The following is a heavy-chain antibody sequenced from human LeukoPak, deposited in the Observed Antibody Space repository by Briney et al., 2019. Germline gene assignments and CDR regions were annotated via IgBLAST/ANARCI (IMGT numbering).Heavy chain of an antibody. J-gene: IGHJ2*01. CDR2: ISAYNGNT. CDR3: ARDALPPLVRPYWYFGL. D-gene: IGHD6-13*01. Sequence: ASVKVSCKASGYTFTSYGISWVRQAPGQGLEWMGWISAYNGNTNYAQKLQGRVTMTTDTSTSTAYMELRSLRSDDTAVYYCARDALPPLVRPYWYFGLWGRGTLVTVSS. CDR1: GYTFTSYG. V-gene: IGHV1-18*01.